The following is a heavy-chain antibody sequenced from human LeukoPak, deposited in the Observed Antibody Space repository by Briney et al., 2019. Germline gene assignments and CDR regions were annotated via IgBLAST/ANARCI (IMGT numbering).Heavy chain of an antibody. J-gene: IGHJ6*02. CDR2: INHSGST. CDR3: ARGQRRAARQSRGMDV. CDR1: GGSFSGYY. V-gene: IGHV4-34*01. Sequence: SETLSLTWAVYGGSFSGYYWSRIRQPPAKGLEWIGEINHSGSTNYNPSLKSRVTISVDTSKNQFSLKLSSVTAADTAVYYCARGQRRAARQSRGMDVWGQGTTVTVSS. D-gene: IGHD6-6*01.